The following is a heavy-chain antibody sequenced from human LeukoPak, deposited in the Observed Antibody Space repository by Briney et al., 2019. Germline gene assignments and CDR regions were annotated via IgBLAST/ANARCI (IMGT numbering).Heavy chain of an antibody. Sequence: GGSLRLSCAASGFTLSSYWMHWVRHVPGKGLVWVSRIKSGGSDTRYADSVKGRFTISRDNAKNTLYLQMSSLRAEDTAVYYCARGYSSGLHFDYWGQGTLVTVSS. CDR1: GFTLSSYW. CDR3: ARGYSSGLHFDY. CDR2: IKSGGSDT. V-gene: IGHV3-74*01. J-gene: IGHJ4*02. D-gene: IGHD6-19*01.